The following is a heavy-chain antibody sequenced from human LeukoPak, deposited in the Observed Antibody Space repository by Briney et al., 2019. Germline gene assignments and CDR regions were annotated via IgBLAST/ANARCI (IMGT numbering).Heavy chain of an antibody. CDR1: GYTFTSYG. Sequence: ASVKVSCKASGYTFTSYGISWVRQAPGQGLEWMGWINAYNGNTNYAQKLQGRVTMTTDTSTSTAYMELRSLRSDDTAVYYCARVRDRQWLPQTYYYFDYWGQGTLVTVSS. CDR3: ARVRDRQWLPQTYYYFDY. J-gene: IGHJ4*02. D-gene: IGHD6-19*01. CDR2: INAYNGNT. V-gene: IGHV1-18*01.